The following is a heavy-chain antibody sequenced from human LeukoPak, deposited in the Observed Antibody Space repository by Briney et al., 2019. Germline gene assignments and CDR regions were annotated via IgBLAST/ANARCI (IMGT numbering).Heavy chain of an antibody. J-gene: IGHJ4*02. V-gene: IGHV3-48*01. CDR3: ARDYKYAFDN. CDR1: GFTFSDYS. CDR2: IGIDSGNT. D-gene: IGHD5-24*01. Sequence: GGSLRLSCAASGFTFSDYSMNWVRQAPGKGLEWISYIGIDSGNTNYADSVKGRFNISGDKAKNSLYLQMNSLRVEDTAVYYCARDYKYAFDNWGQGTLVTVSS.